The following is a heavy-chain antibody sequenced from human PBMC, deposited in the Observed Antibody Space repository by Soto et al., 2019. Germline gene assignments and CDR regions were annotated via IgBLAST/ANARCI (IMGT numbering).Heavy chain of an antibody. J-gene: IGHJ4*02. CDR2: ISSSGTS. Sequence: PSETLSLTCTVSGDFISSATHYWNWIRQHPGKGLEWIGYISSSGTSYYSPSPKSRGFMSVDTSKNLYSLKLSSVTAADTAIYYWVGQLTSIYNYFDSWGQGTQVTVSS. D-gene: IGHD2-2*01. CDR1: GDFISSATHY. V-gene: IGHV4-31*06. CDR3: VGQLTSIYNYFDS.